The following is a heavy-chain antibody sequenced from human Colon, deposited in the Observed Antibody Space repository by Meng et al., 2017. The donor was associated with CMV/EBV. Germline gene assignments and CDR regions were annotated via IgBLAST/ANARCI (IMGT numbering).Heavy chain of an antibody. V-gene: IGHV4-39*07. Sequence: QVHLQEPGPGLVKPSETLSLPCTVSGDSISGRSYYWGWIRQPPGKGLEWIASIYYTGNDYHNPSLKSRVTISIDTSNNQFSLRLTSVTAADTAVYYCARMALHWYFDLWGRGTLVTVSS. CDR2: IYYTGND. J-gene: IGHJ2*01. CDR3: ARMALHWYFDL. D-gene: IGHD5-24*01. CDR1: GDSISGRSYY.